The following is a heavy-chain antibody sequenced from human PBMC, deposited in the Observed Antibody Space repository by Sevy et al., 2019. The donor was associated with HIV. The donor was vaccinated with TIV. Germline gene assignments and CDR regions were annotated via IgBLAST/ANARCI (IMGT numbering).Heavy chain of an antibody. Sequence: GGSLRLSCAASGFTFNSYAMRWVRQAPGTGLEWVSGLSGGGESTYYADSVKGRFTISRDNSKITLYLQMNSLRAEDTAIYYCAKVGPVVRGVITDAFDIWGQGTMVTVSS. CDR1: GFTFNSYA. V-gene: IGHV3-23*01. CDR3: AKVGPVVRGVITDAFDI. D-gene: IGHD3-10*01. J-gene: IGHJ3*02. CDR2: LSGGGEST.